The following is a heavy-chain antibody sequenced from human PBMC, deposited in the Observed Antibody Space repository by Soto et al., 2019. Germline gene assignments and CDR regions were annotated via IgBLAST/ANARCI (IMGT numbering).Heavy chain of an antibody. V-gene: IGHV3-30*18. J-gene: IGHJ4*02. Sequence: QMQLVESGGGVVQPGRSLRLSCAASGFSFNSYGMHWVRQAPGKGLEWVAFISYDGTNKFYGDSVKGRFTISRDNSKSTLDLQMNRLRPEDTAVYYCAKTGVSVVRGVPQGFDYWGQGTLVTVSS. D-gene: IGHD3-10*01. CDR1: GFSFNSYG. CDR3: AKTGVSVVRGVPQGFDY. CDR2: ISYDGTNK.